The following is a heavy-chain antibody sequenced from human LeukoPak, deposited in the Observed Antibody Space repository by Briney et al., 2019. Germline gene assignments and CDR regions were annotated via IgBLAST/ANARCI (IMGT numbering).Heavy chain of an antibody. Sequence: GGSLRLSCAASGFTFSTYSMNWVRQAPGKGLEWVSSITGSSSYIYYADSVKGRFTFSRDNAKNSLYLQMNSLRAEDTAVYYCARGGHAYYDSSGYRYYFDYWGQGTLVTVPS. CDR3: ARGGHAYYDSSGYRYYFDY. CDR2: ITGSSSYI. D-gene: IGHD3-22*01. V-gene: IGHV3-21*01. J-gene: IGHJ4*02. CDR1: GFTFSTYS.